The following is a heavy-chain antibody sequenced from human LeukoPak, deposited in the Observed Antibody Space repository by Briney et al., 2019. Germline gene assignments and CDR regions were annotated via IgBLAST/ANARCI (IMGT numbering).Heavy chain of an antibody. CDR1: GYTFTSYG. Sequence: ASVKVSCKASGYTFTSYGIRRVRQAPGHGLEWIGWISSYNGNTNYAQKLQGRVTMTTVTSTSTAYLELRSLRSDDTAVYYCAREEEDAFDIWGQGTMVTVSS. CDR3: AREEEDAFDI. CDR2: ISSYNGNT. V-gene: IGHV1-18*01. J-gene: IGHJ3*02.